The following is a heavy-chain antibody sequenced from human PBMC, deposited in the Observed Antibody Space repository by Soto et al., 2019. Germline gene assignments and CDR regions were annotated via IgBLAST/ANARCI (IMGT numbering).Heavy chain of an antibody. CDR2: IYYRGNA. J-gene: IGHJ4*02. D-gene: IGHD3-9*01. CDR3: ARLEGLATISYYFDF. V-gene: IGHV4-39*01. CDR1: DDSINSDKYY. Sequence: QLQLQESGPGLVKPSETLSLTCSVSDDSINSDKYYWGWIRQPPGKGLEWIGSIYYRGNAYYNPSPQTRVTIYLDKAKSQFSLKLKSLTAADSAVYFCARLEGLATISYYFDFWGPGALVTVSS.